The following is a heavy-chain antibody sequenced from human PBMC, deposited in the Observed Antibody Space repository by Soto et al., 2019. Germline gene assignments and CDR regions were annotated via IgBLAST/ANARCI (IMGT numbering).Heavy chain of an antibody. J-gene: IGHJ6*02. CDR2: IYYSGST. V-gene: IGHV4-59*01. CDR1: GGSISSYY. Sequence: LSLTCTVSGGSISSYYWSWIRQPPGKGLEWIGYIYYSGSTNYNPSLKSRVTISVDTSKNQFSLKLSSVTAADTAVYYCAREVRGVIRPDYYYYGMDVWGQGTTVTVSS. D-gene: IGHD3-10*01. CDR3: AREVRGVIRPDYYYYGMDV.